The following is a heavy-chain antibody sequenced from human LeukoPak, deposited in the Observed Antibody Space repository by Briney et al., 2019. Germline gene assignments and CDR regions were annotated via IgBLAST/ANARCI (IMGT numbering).Heavy chain of an antibody. J-gene: IGHJ4*02. V-gene: IGHV3-23*01. CDR1: GFTFSSYA. CDR2: ISGSGGST. D-gene: IGHD4-17*01. CDR3: AKDNGDYEAPVDY. Sequence: LPGGSLGLSCAASGFTFSSYAMSWVRQAPGKGLEWVSAISGSGGSTYYADSVKGRFTISRDNSKNTLYLQMNSLRAEDTAVYYCAKDNGDYEAPVDYWGQGTLVTVSS.